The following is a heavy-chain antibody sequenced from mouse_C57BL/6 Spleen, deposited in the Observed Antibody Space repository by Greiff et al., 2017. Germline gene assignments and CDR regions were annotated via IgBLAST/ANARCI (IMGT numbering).Heavy chain of an antibody. CDR1: GYSITSGYY. CDR3: ARDGILRFLDY. V-gene: IGHV3-6*01. J-gene: IGHJ2*01. CDR2: ISYDGSN. Sequence: VQLKESGPGLVKPSQSLSLTCSVTGYSITSGYYWNWIRQFPGNKLEWMGYISYDGSNNYNPSLKNRISITRDTSKNQFFLKLNSVTTEDTATYYCARDGILRFLDYWGQGTTLTVSS. D-gene: IGHD1-1*01.